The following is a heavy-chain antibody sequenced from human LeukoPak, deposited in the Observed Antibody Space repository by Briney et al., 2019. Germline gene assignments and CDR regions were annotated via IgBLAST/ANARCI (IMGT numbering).Heavy chain of an antibody. V-gene: IGHV3-7*01. D-gene: IGHD3-3*01. Sequence: GGSLRLSCAVSGFTFSHYWMSWVRQAPGKGLEWVANIKPDGSDTSYMDSVEGRFNISRDKAMSSLYLQMNSLRAEDTAVYYCARVGYNNYDLDFWGQGTLVTVSS. J-gene: IGHJ4*02. CDR3: ARVGYNNYDLDF. CDR2: IKPDGSDT. CDR1: GFTFSHYW.